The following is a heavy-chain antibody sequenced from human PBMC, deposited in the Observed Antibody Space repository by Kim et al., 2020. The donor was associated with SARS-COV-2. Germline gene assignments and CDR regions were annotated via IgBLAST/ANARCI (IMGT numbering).Heavy chain of an antibody. J-gene: IGHJ4*02. CDR3: AREESPSGCQDY. CDR1: GFTFSSYS. V-gene: IGHV3-21*01. CDR2: ISSSSNYI. D-gene: IGHD6-19*01. Sequence: GGSLRLSCAASGFTFSSYSMNWVRQAPGKGLEWVSYISSSSNYIYYADSVKGRFTISRDNAKNSLYLQMNSLRAEDTAVYYCAREESPSGCQDYWGQGTLVTVSS.